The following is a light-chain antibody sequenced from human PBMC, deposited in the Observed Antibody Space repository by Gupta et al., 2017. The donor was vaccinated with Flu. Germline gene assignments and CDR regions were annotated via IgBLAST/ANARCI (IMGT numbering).Light chain of an antibody. V-gene: IGLV1-47*01. J-gene: IGLJ1*01. CDR2: KNS. Sequence: SVTISCSRSNSNIETDYVSWHQQRPGPAPKLLINKNSQRPSGVPDRFSGSKSGTSASLAISGLRSEDEADYYCAAWDDTLSGYVFGTGTKVTVL. CDR3: AAWDDTLSGYV. CDR1: NSNIETDY.